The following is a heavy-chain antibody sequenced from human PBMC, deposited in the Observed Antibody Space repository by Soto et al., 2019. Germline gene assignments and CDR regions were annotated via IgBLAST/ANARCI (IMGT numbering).Heavy chain of an antibody. Sequence: RLSCAASGFTFSSYSMNWVRQAPGKGLEWVSSISSSSSYIYYADSVKGRFTISRDNDKNSLYLQMNSLRAEDTAVYYCASPVVVVPAAIPDYYYGMDVWGQGTTVTVSS. CDR1: GFTFSSYS. J-gene: IGHJ6*02. D-gene: IGHD2-2*02. CDR2: ISSSSSYI. CDR3: ASPVVVVPAAIPDYYYGMDV. V-gene: IGHV3-21*01.